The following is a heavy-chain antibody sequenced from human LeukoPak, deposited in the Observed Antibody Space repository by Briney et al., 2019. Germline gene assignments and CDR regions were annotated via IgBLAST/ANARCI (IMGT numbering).Heavy chain of an antibody. J-gene: IGHJ6*03. CDR1: GGTFSSYA. Sequence: SVKVSCKASGGTFSSYAISWVRQAPGQGLEWMGGIIPVFGTANYAQKFQGRVTITTDESTSTAYMELSSLRSEDTAVYYCARDARDIVVVPVAYDYYYYYMDVWGKGTTVTVSS. CDR2: IIPVFGTA. D-gene: IGHD2-2*01. V-gene: IGHV1-69*05. CDR3: ARDARDIVVVPVAYDYYYYYMDV.